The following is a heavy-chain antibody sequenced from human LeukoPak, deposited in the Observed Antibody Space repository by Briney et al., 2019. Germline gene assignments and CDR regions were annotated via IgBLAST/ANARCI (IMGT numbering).Heavy chain of an antibody. D-gene: IGHD3-10*01. Sequence: GGSLRLSCAASGFIFNTHWMHWVRQGPGKGLVWVSRINRDGSSTTYADPVKGRFTVSRDNAKNTLYLQMHSLRAEDTAVYYCVRDDRGVGGDYYYMDVWGKGTTVTVSS. CDR3: VRDDRGVGGDYYYMDV. J-gene: IGHJ6*03. CDR2: INRDGSST. CDR1: GFIFNTHW. V-gene: IGHV3-74*01.